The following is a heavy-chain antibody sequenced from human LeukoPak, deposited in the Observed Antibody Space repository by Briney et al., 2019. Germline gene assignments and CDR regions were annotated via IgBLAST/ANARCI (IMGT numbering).Heavy chain of an antibody. CDR1: GFTFSSYA. CDR2: ISASGYST. Sequence: GGSLRLSCAASGFTFSSYAMSWVRQAPGKGLEWVSAISASGYSTYYPDSVKGRFTISRDTSKNTVYLQMNSLRAEDTAVFYCAVQKSYYFDYWGQGALVTVSS. J-gene: IGHJ4*02. CDR3: AVQKSYYFDY. V-gene: IGHV3-23*01.